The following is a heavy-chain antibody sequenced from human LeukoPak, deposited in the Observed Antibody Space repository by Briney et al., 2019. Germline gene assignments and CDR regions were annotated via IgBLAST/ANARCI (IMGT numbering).Heavy chain of an antibody. V-gene: IGHV3-15*01. CDR1: GFSFTYAW. D-gene: IGHD2-21*02. CDR3: AIGCGDCSSHGSY. Sequence: GGSLRLSCVGSGFSFTYAWMSWVRQTPGKGLEWVGRIRSKVDGGTTDYAAPVKGRFTISRDDSQHTLYLQMNTLKTEDTAIYFCAIGCGDCSSHGSYWGQGTLVTVSS. J-gene: IGHJ4*02. CDR2: IRSKVDGGTT.